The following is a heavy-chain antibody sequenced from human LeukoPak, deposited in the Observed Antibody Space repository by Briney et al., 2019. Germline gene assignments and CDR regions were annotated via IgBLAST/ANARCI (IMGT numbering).Heavy chain of an antibody. CDR2: IKQDGSEK. Sequence: GGSLRLSCVASGYTFSPYWMSWVRQAPGKGLEWVANIKQDGSEKYYVDSVKGRFTISRDNAKNSLYLQMNSLRAEDTAVYYCARAPYSYGSLYFDYWGQGTLVTVSS. J-gene: IGHJ4*02. CDR1: GYTFSPYW. CDR3: ARAPYSYGSLYFDY. V-gene: IGHV3-7*01. D-gene: IGHD5-18*01.